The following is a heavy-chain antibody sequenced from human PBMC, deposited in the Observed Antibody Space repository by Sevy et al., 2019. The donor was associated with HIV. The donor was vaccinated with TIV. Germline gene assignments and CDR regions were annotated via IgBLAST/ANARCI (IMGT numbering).Heavy chain of an antibody. D-gene: IGHD3-16*01. V-gene: IGHV3-7*01. CDR3: VREGLGGFSYSLDC. Sequence: QLGGPLRLSCAASGFSFSTYWMTWVRQAPGKGPEWVATMNQDGTERDYVDSVKGRFTISRDNTKTSLFLQMNSLSAEDTGVDYCVREGLGGFSYSLDCWGQGTLVTVSS. CDR1: GFSFSTYW. J-gene: IGHJ4*02. CDR2: MNQDGTER.